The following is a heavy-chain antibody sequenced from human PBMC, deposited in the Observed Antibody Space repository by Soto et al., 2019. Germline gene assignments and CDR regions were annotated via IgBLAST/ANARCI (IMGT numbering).Heavy chain of an antibody. D-gene: IGHD3-3*01. Sequence: EVQLVESGGGLVQPGGSLRLSCAASGFTFSSYSMNWVRQAPGKGLEWVSYISSSSSTIYYADSVKGRFTISRDNAKNSLFLQMNSLRAEDTAVYYGARDLEAAILDYWGQGTLVTVSS. V-gene: IGHV3-48*01. CDR2: ISSSSSTI. CDR1: GFTFSSYS. CDR3: ARDLEAAILDY. J-gene: IGHJ4*02.